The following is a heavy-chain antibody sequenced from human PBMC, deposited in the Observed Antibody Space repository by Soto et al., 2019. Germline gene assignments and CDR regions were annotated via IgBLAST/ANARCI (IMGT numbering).Heavy chain of an antibody. V-gene: IGHV3-21*01. CDR1: GFTFSSYS. CDR3: AKVWGSSSSPAGFDY. J-gene: IGHJ4*02. CDR2: ISSSSSYI. D-gene: IGHD6-6*01. Sequence: EVQLVESGGGLVKPGGSLRLSCAASGFTFSSYSMNWVRQAPGKGLEWVSSISSSSSYIYYADSVKGRFTISRDNAKNSLYLQMNSLRAEDTAVYYCAKVWGSSSSPAGFDYWGQGTLVTVSS.